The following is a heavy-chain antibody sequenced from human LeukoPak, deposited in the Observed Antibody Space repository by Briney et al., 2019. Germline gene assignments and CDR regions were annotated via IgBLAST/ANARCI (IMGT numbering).Heavy chain of an antibody. CDR1: GFTFSSYA. Sequence: GGSLRPSCAASGFTFSSYAMHWVRQAPGKGLEWVAVISYDGSNKYYADSVKGRFTISRDNSKNTLYLQMNSLRAEDTAVYYCARDVVGSSNNGMDVWGQGTTVTVSS. CDR3: ARDVVGSSNNGMDV. V-gene: IGHV3-30-3*01. J-gene: IGHJ6*02. D-gene: IGHD6-13*01. CDR2: ISYDGSNK.